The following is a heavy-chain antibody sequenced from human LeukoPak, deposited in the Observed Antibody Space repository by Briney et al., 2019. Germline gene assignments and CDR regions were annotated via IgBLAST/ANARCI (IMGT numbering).Heavy chain of an antibody. J-gene: IGHJ3*02. CDR3: ARDLENPGYDSSGDGAFDI. Sequence: GGSLRLSCAASGFTFSSYSMNWVRQAPGKGLEWVSSISSSSSYIYYADSVKGRFTISRDNAKNSLYLQMNSLRAEDTAVYYCARDLENPGYDSSGDGAFDIWGQGTMVTVSS. CDR2: ISSSSSYI. V-gene: IGHV3-21*01. CDR1: GFTFSSYS. D-gene: IGHD3-22*01.